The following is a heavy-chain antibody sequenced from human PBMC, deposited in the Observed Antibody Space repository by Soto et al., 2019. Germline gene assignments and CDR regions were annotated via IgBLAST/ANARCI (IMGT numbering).Heavy chain of an antibody. CDR3: ERSKGSGSRYFQH. CDR1: GYTFTSYA. Sequence: QVQLVQSGAEVKKPGASLKVSCKASGYTFTSYAMHWVRQAPGQRLEWMGWLNAGNGNTKYSQKFQGRVTITRDTSASKSYMELSSQRSEDTAAYYCERSKGSGSRYFQHWGQGTLVTVS. J-gene: IGHJ1*01. D-gene: IGHD3-10*01. V-gene: IGHV1-3*01. CDR2: LNAGNGNT.